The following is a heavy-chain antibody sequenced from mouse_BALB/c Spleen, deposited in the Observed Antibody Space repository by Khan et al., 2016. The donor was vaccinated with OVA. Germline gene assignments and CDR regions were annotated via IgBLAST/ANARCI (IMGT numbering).Heavy chain of an antibody. CDR1: GFTFNIYW. J-gene: IGHJ2*01. D-gene: IGHD2-4*01. Sequence: QVQLQQSGAELMKPGASVKISCKATGFTFNIYWIEWIKQRPGHGLEWIGEILPGSGSTNYNEKFKGKATFTADTSNTAYMHLSSLTSGDSAVYYWARVGDYDAYFDYWGQGTTLTVSS. CDR3: ARVGDYDAYFDY. V-gene: IGHV1-9*01. CDR2: ILPGSGST.